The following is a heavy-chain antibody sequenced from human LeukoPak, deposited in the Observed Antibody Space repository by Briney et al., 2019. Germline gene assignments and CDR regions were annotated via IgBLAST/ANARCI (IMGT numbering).Heavy chain of an antibody. V-gene: IGHV3-30-3*01. D-gene: IGHD3-22*01. CDR2: IFYDGDSK. J-gene: IGHJ4*02. CDR3: ARDGSGYSDPVDY. CDR1: GFTFSNYA. Sequence: LTGRSLRLSCAASGFTFSNYAMHWVRQAPGKGLEWVGVIFYDGDSKHYADSVKGRFTISRDNSKNTLYLQMNSLRDEDTAVYYCARDGSGYSDPVDYWDQGTLVTVSS.